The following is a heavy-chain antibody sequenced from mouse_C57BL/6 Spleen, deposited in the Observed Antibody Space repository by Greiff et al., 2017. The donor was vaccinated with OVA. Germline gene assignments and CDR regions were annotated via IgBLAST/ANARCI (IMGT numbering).Heavy chain of an antibody. CDR3: ARSSRAMDY. CDR1: GFTFSSYA. Sequence: EVKLQESGGGLVKPGGSLKLSCAASGFTFSSYAMSWVRQTPEKRLEWVATISDGGSYTYYPDNVKGRFTISRDNAKNNLYLQMSHLKSEDTAMYYCARSSRAMDYWGQGTSVTVSS. J-gene: IGHJ4*01. CDR2: ISDGGSYT. V-gene: IGHV5-4*03.